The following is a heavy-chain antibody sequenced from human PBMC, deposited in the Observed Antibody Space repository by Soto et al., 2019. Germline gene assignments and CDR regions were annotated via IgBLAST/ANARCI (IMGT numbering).Heavy chain of an antibody. V-gene: IGHV1-8*01. D-gene: IGHD1-26*01. CDR2: MNPNSGET. CDR3: ARGIVGGSTRAFDL. J-gene: IGHJ3*01. CDR1: GYTFTHHD. Sequence: QVQLVQSGAEVKKPGASVRISCTASGYTFTHHDVNWVRQAPGQGPEWMGWMNPNSGETGYAQSFQGRVKMPRDTSISTAYMEVSSLGSGDTAMYFCARGIVGGSTRAFDLWGQGTKVTVSS.